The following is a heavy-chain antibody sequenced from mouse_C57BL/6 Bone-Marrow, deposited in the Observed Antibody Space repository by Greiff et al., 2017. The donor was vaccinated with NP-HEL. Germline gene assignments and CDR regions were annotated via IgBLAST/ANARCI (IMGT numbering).Heavy chain of an antibody. CDR3: TRDPYYGSSLYAMDY. J-gene: IGHJ4*01. CDR1: GFTFSSYA. D-gene: IGHD1-1*01. Sequence: EVMLVESGEGLVKPGGSLKLSCAASGFTFSSYAMSWVRQTPEKRLEWVAYISSGGDYIYYADTVKGRFTISRDNARNTLSLQMSSLKSEDTAMYYCTRDPYYGSSLYAMDYWGQGTSVTVSS. CDR2: ISSGGDYI. V-gene: IGHV5-9-1*02.